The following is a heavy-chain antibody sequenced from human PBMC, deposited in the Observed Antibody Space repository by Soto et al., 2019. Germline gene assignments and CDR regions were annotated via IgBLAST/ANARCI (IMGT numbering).Heavy chain of an antibody. D-gene: IGHD5-12*01. CDR3: ARGGYDRKIYYYYGMDV. Sequence: SSVKVSCKASGGTFSSYAISWVRQAPGQGLEWMGGIIPIFGTANYAQKFQGRVTITADESTSTAYMELSSLRSEDTAVYYCARGGYDRKIYYYYGMDVWGQGTTVTVSS. CDR1: GGTFSSYA. CDR2: IIPIFGTA. V-gene: IGHV1-69*13. J-gene: IGHJ6*02.